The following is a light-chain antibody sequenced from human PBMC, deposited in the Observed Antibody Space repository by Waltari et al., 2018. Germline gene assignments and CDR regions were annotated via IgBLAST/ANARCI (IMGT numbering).Light chain of an antibody. V-gene: IGKV1-17*01. J-gene: IGKJ2*03. CDR3: LQYNSKPYS. CDR2: AAS. Sequence: DIEMTQSPASLSASQGDRVTIPCRASQGISNYLSWYQQKPGKAPKRLIYAASSLESEVPARFSGSGSGTEFTLTISSLQPEDFAAYYCLQYNSKPYSFGQGTKVEIK. CDR1: QGISNY.